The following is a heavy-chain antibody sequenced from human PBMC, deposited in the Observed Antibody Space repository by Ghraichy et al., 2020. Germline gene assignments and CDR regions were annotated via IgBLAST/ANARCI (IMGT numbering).Heavy chain of an antibody. CDR2: IYFCGNT. Sequence: SETLSLTCTVSGVSVSSDRYYWGWIRQPPGQGLEWVVSIYFCGNTYYNPSLTSRVTMDTSKNQFFLKLTSVTASDTAVYYCGRRPAGSNFGAFDVWGQGTMVTVSS. CDR1: GVSVSSDRYY. V-gene: IGHV4-39*01. D-gene: IGHD1-26*01. J-gene: IGHJ3*01. CDR3: GRRPAGSNFGAFDV.